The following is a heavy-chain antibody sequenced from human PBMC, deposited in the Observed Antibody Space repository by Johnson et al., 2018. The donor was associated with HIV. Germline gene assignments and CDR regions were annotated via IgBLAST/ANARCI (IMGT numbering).Heavy chain of an antibody. CDR1: GFSFSSYA. J-gene: IGHJ3*02. V-gene: IGHV3-30*04. Sequence: QVQLVESGGGVVQPGRSLRLSCVASGFSFSSYAMHWVRQAPGKGLEWVAVISYDGSKRYYADSVRGRFTISRDNSKNTLYLQVNGLRVEDTAVYYCARVFIGSSWYSDAFDIWGQGTMVTVSS. D-gene: IGHD6-13*01. CDR3: ARVFIGSSWYSDAFDI. CDR2: ISYDGSKR.